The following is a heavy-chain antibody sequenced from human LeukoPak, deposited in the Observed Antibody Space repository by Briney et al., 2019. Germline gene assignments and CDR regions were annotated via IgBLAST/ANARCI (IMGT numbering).Heavy chain of an antibody. CDR3: ASYKTHYDFWSGYEIFYFDY. D-gene: IGHD3-3*01. J-gene: IGHJ4*02. Sequence: GGSLRLSCAASGFTFSSYWMSWVRQAPGKGLEWVANIKQDGSEKYYVDSVKGRFTISRDNAKNSLYLQMNSLRAEDTAVYYCASYKTHYDFWSGYEIFYFDYWGQGTLVTVSS. CDR2: IKQDGSEK. V-gene: IGHV3-7*01. CDR1: GFTFSSYW.